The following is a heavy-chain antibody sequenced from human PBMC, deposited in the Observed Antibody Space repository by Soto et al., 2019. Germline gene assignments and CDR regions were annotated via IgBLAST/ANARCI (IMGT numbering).Heavy chain of an antibody. V-gene: IGHV4-59*01. CDR3: ARDGAYYDILTGYPAPYGMDV. J-gene: IGHJ6*02. CDR2: IYYSGST. D-gene: IGHD3-9*01. CDR1: GGSISSYY. Sequence: QVQLQESGPGLVKPSETLSLTCTVSGGSISSYYWSWIRQPPGKGLEWIGYIYYSGSTNYNPSLTSRVTISVDTSKNQFSLKLSSVTAADTAVYYCARDGAYYDILTGYPAPYGMDVWGQGTTVTVSS.